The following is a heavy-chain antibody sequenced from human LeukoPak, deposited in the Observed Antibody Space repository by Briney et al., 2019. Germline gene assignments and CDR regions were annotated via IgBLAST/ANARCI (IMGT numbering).Heavy chain of an antibody. J-gene: IGHJ5*02. V-gene: IGHV3-74*01. CDR2: INGDGSTT. CDR1: GFTFSTSW. CDR3: ASSPISAAPFDP. Sequence: GGSLRLSCAASGFTFSTSWMHWVRQAPGKGLVWVSRINGDGSTTGYADSVKGRFTISRDNTKNTLYLHMNSLRAEDTAVYYCASSPISAAPFDPWGQGTLVTVSS. D-gene: IGHD6-13*01.